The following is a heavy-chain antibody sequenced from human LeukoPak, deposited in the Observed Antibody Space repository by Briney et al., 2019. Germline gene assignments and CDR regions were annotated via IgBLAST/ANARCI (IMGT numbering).Heavy chain of an antibody. J-gene: IGHJ3*02. D-gene: IGHD3-10*01. CDR1: GFTFSSYA. V-gene: IGHV3-23*01. CDR2: ISGSGGST. CDR3: AKDQFYYGSGSYYEYAFDI. Sequence: GGSLRLSCAASGFTFSSYAMSWVRQAPGKRLEWVSVISGSGGSTYYADSVKGRFTISRDNSKNTLYLQMNSLRAEDTAVYYCAKDQFYYGSGSYYEYAFDIWGQGTMVTVSS.